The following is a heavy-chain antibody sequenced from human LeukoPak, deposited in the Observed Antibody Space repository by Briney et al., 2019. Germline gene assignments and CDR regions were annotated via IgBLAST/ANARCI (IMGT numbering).Heavy chain of an antibody. CDR3: ARRDIVVDSSGCDY. V-gene: IGHV4-34*01. CDR2: INHSGST. Sequence: PSETLSLTCAVYGGSFSGYYWSWIRQPPGKGLEWIGEINHSGSTNYNPSLKSRVTISVDTSKNQFSLKLSSVTAADTAVYYCARRDIVVDSSGCDYWGQGTLVTVSS. D-gene: IGHD2-15*01. CDR1: GGSFSGYY. J-gene: IGHJ4*02.